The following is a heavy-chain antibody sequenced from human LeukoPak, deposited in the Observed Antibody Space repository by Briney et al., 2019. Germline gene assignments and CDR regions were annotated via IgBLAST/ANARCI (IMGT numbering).Heavy chain of an antibody. CDR3: ARDMMGHDDAFDI. V-gene: IGHV4-38-2*02. CDR1: SYSISSGYY. CDR2: IYHSGNT. Sequence: SETLSLTCTVSSYSISSGYYWGWMRQHPGKGLEWIGSIYHSGNTYYNPSLKSRVTISIDTSKNQFSLKVSSVTAADTAVYYCARDMMGHDDAFDIWGQGTRVTVSS. J-gene: IGHJ3*02. D-gene: IGHD3-16*01.